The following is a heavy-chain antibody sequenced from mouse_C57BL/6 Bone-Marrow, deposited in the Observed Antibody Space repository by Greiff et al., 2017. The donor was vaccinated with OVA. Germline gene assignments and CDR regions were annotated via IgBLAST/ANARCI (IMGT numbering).Heavy chain of an antibody. J-gene: IGHJ4*01. Sequence: DVQLQESGPGMVKPSQSLSLTCTVTGYSITSGYDWHWIRHFPGNKLEWMGYISYSGSTNYNPSLKSRISITHDTSKNHFFLKLNSVTTEDTATYYCATDITTVYAMDYWGQGTSVTVSS. V-gene: IGHV3-1*01. CDR1: GYSITSGYD. CDR2: ISYSGST. D-gene: IGHD1-1*01. CDR3: ATDITTVYAMDY.